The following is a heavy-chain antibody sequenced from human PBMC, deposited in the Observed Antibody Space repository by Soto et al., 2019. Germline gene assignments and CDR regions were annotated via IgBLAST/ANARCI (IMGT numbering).Heavy chain of an antibody. D-gene: IGHD3-10*01. CDR1: GFTFSSYW. CDR2: INSDGSST. V-gene: IGHV3-74*01. CDR3: ARVRDGSDNFDN. J-gene: IGHJ4*02. Sequence: EVPLVESGGGLVQPGGSLRLSCAASGFTFSSYWMHWVRQAPGKGLVWVSRINSDGSSTSYADSVKGRFTISRDNAKNTLYLQMNSLRAEDTAVYYCARVRDGSDNFDNWGQGTLVTVSS.